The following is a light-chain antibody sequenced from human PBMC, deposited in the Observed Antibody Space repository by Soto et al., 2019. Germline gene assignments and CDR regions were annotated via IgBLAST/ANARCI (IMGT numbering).Light chain of an antibody. V-gene: IGKV3-20*01. J-gene: IGKJ1*01. Sequence: EVVLTQSPGTLSLSPGERATLSCRASQSVSGTYLAWYQQKPGQAPRLLIYGASSRATGIPDRFSGSGSGTDFTLTIYRLEPDDFAVYYCQEYRSSRTFGQGTKVEIK. CDR3: QEYRSSRT. CDR2: GAS. CDR1: QSVSGTY.